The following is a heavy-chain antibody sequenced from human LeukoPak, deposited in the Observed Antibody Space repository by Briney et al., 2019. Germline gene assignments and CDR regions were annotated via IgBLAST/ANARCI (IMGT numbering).Heavy chain of an antibody. V-gene: IGHV3-21*01. CDR2: ISSSSSYI. D-gene: IGHD3-22*01. CDR1: GFTFSSYS. CDR3: ARDRYYDSSGPTLYYFDY. Sequence: GGSLRLSCAASGFTFSSYSMNWVRQAPGKGLEWVSSISSSSSYIYYADSVKGRFTISRDNAKNSLYLQMNSLRAEDTAVYYCARDRYYDSSGPTLYYFDYWGQGTLVTVSS. J-gene: IGHJ4*02.